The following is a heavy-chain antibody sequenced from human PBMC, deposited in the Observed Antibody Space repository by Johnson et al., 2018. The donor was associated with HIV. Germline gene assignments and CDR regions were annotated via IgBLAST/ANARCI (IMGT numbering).Heavy chain of an antibody. CDR2: IWYDGSNK. D-gene: IGHD6-19*01. Sequence: QVQLVESVGGAVQPGRSLRLSCAASGFTFSNYAIHWVRQPPGKGLEWVAVIWYDGSNKYYADSVKGRFTISRDNSKNTLYLQMNSLRAEDTAVYYCAREMGWEDAFDIWGQGTMVTVSS. CDR3: AREMGWEDAFDI. V-gene: IGHV3-33*08. J-gene: IGHJ3*02. CDR1: GFTFSNYA.